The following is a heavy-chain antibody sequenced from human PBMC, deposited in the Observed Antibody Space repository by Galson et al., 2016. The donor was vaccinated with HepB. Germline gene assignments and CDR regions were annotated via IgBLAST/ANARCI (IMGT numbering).Heavy chain of an antibody. CDR2: ISYDGIHK. V-gene: IGHV3-30*04. CDR3: ARDLLRTIVAPTYFEY. Sequence: SLRLSCAASGFPFSSYAMHWVRQAPGKGLEWVAVISYDGIHKYYADSVKGRFTISRDNSKNTLYLQMNGLRAEDTAVYYCARDLLRTIVAPTYFEYWGQGTLVTVSS. D-gene: IGHD4/OR15-4a*01. J-gene: IGHJ4*02. CDR1: GFPFSSYA.